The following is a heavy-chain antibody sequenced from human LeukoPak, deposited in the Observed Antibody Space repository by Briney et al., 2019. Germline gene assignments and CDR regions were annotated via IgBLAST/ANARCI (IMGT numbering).Heavy chain of an antibody. V-gene: IGHV1-69*01. CDR3: ARDDGGNSVEWYFDL. Sequence: GTSVKVSCKASGGTFSSYAISWVRQAPGQGLEWMGGIIPIFGTANYAQTFQGRVTITADESTSTAYMELSSLRSEDTAVYYCARDDGGNSVEWYFDLWGRGTLVTVSS. CDR1: GGTFSSYA. J-gene: IGHJ2*01. D-gene: IGHD4-23*01. CDR2: IIPIFGTA.